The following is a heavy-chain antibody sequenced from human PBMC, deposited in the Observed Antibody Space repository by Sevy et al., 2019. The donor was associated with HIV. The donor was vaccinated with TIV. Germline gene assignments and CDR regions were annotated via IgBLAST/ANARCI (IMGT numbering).Heavy chain of an antibody. CDR3: AKEGYYYDSRSSDLFDP. CDR1: GFNFSPYA. J-gene: IGHJ5*02. V-gene: IGHV3-30*18. Sequence: GGSLRLSCAASGFNFSPYAMPWVRQGPGKGLEWVATISSDGSTRSYVDSVKGRFSISRDNSKNTLYLQMNNLTPEDTAVFYCAKEGYYYDSRSSDLFDPWGQGTLVTVSS. D-gene: IGHD3-22*01. CDR2: ISSDGSTR.